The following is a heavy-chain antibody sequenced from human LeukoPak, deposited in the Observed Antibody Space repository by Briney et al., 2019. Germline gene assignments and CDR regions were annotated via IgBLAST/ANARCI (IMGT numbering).Heavy chain of an antibody. J-gene: IGHJ4*02. CDR1: GYTFSGDY. D-gene: IGHD4-17*01. CDR3: ARERAVTTYYYFDY. CDR2: INPNNSGT. V-gene: IGHV1-2*02. Sequence: ASVKVSCKASGYTFSGDYIHWVRQAPGQGLEWMGWINPNNSGTYYPQKFQGRVTMTRDTSISTAYMELSRLRSDDTAVYYCARERAVTTYYYFDYWGQGTLVTVSS.